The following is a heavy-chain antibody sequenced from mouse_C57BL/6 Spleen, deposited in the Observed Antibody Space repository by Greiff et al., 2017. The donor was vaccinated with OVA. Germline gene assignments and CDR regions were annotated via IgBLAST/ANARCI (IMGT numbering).Heavy chain of an antibody. Sequence: VQLQQSGAELVRPGTSVKVSCKASGYAFTHYLIEWVKQRPGQGLEWIGVINPGSGGTNYNEKFKGKATLTADKSSSTAYMQLSSLTSEDSAVYVCARAPYYGSSYYFDYWGQGTTLTVSS. CDR3: ARAPYYGSSYYFDY. V-gene: IGHV1-54*01. CDR1: GYAFTHYL. J-gene: IGHJ2*01. CDR2: INPGSGGT. D-gene: IGHD1-1*01.